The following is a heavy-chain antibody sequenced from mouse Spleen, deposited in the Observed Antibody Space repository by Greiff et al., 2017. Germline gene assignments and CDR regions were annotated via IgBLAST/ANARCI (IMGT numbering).Heavy chain of an antibody. CDR1: GYTFTSYW. Sequence: QVQLQQPGAELVKPGASVKLSCKASGYTFTSYWMHWVKQRPGQGLGWIGEIFPGTGTTYYNEKFKGKATLTIDTSSSTAYMQLSSLTSEDSAVYFCARRGYGYDGSFYAMDYWGQGTSVTVSS. CDR2: IFPGTGTT. D-gene: IGHD2-2*01. J-gene: IGHJ4*01. CDR3: ARRGYGYDGSFYAMDY. V-gene: IGHV1S132*01.